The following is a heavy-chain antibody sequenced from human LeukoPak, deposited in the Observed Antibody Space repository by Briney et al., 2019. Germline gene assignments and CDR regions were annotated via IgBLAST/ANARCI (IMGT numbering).Heavy chain of an antibody. V-gene: IGHV1-24*01. J-gene: IGHJ4*02. D-gene: IGHD3-10*01. CDR2: FDPEDGET. CDR1: GYTLTELS. Sequence: ASVKVSCKVSGYTLTELSMHWVRQAPGKGLEWMGGFDPEDGETIYAQKFQGRVTMTEDTSTDTAYMELSSLRSEDTAVYYCATGLYYGSGSYYPVYWGQGTLVTVSS. CDR3: ATGLYYGSGSYYPVY.